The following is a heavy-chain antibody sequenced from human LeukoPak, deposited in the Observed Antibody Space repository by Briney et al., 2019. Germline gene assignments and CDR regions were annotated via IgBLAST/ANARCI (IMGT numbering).Heavy chain of an antibody. Sequence: SETLSLTCTVSGYSISSGYYWGWIRQPPGKGLEWIGSICHSGSTYYNPSLKSRDTISVDTSKNQSSLKLSSVTAADTAVYYCARSMGGQNVVVVIVSYFDYWGQGTLVTVSS. CDR2: ICHSGST. D-gene: IGHD2-15*01. V-gene: IGHV4-38-2*02. CDR1: GYSISSGYY. J-gene: IGHJ4*02. CDR3: ARSMGGQNVVVVIVSYFDY.